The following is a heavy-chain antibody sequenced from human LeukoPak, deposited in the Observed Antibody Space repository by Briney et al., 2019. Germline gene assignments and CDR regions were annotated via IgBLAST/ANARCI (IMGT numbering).Heavy chain of an antibody. CDR3: ARDGSDYYDSSGTAHYYYYGMDV. V-gene: IGHV4-59*01. J-gene: IGHJ6*02. CDR1: GGSISSYY. D-gene: IGHD3-22*01. CDR2: IYYSGST. Sequence: PSETLSLTCTVSGGSISSYYWSWIRQPPGKGLEWIGYIYYSGSTNYNSSLKSRVTISVDTSKNQFSLKLSSVTAADTAVYYCARDGSDYYDSSGTAHYYYYGMDVWGQGTTVTVSS.